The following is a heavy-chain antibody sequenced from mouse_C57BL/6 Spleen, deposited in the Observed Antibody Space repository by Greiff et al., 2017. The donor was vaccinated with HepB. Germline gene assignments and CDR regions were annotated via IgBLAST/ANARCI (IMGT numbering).Heavy chain of an antibody. CDR3: ARMGGSSLFDY. V-gene: IGHV1-4*01. J-gene: IGHJ2*01. CDR2: INPSSGYT. D-gene: IGHD1-1*01. Sequence: QVQLKESGAELARPGASVKMSCKASGYTFTSYTMHWVKQRPGQGLEWIGYINPSSGYTKYNQKFKDKATLTADKSSSTAYMQLSSLTSEDSAVYYCARMGGSSLFDYWGQGTTLTVSS. CDR1: GYTFTSYT.